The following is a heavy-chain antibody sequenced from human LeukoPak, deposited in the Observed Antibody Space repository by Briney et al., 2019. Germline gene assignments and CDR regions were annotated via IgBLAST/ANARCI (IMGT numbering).Heavy chain of an antibody. CDR2: IYYSGST. Sequence: SETLSLTCTVSGGSISSGGYYWSWIRQHPGKGLEWIGYIYYSGSTYYNPSLKSRVTISVDTSKNQFSLKLSSVTAADTAVYYCARGSDLSGNDAFDIWGQGTMVTVSS. CDR1: GGSISSGGYY. D-gene: IGHD3-10*01. J-gene: IGHJ3*02. V-gene: IGHV4-31*03. CDR3: ARGSDLSGNDAFDI.